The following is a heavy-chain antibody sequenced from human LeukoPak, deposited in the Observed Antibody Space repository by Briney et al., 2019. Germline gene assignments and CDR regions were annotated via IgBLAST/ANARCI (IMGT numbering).Heavy chain of an antibody. Sequence: SETLSLTCTVSGGSISSYYWSWIRQPPGKGLEWIGYIYYSGSTKYNPSLKSRITISVDTSKNQFSLNLSSVTAADTAVYYCARQWTRYDRTGGWFDPWGQGTPVTVSS. CDR1: GGSISSYY. D-gene: IGHD3-22*01. CDR2: IYYSGST. CDR3: ARQWTRYDRTGGWFDP. V-gene: IGHV4-59*08. J-gene: IGHJ5*02.